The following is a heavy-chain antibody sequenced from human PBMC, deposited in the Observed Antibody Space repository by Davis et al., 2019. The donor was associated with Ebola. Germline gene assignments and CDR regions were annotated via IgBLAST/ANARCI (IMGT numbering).Heavy chain of an antibody. Sequence: PGGSLRLSCAASGFTFSSYSMNWVRQAPGKGLEWVSYISSSSSTIYYADSVKGRFTISRDNSRNTQYLQMNSLRVEDTAVYYCAKGGPWGHGMDVWGQGTTVTVSS. CDR2: ISSSSSTI. J-gene: IGHJ6*02. CDR3: AKGGPWGHGMDV. V-gene: IGHV3-48*01. CDR1: GFTFSSYS. D-gene: IGHD3-10*01.